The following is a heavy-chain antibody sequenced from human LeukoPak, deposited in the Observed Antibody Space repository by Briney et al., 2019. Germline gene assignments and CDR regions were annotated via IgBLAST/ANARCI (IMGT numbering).Heavy chain of an antibody. Sequence: GGSLRLSCAASGFIFSSYSMNWVRQAPGKGLEWVSSISSSSNYIYYADSVKGRFTISRDNAKNSLYLQMNSLRAEDTAVYYCARGQFRYYDSSGYYGPDYWGQGTLVTVSS. V-gene: IGHV3-21*01. CDR1: GFIFSSYS. CDR3: ARGQFRYYDSSGYYGPDY. J-gene: IGHJ4*02. D-gene: IGHD3-22*01. CDR2: ISSSSNYI.